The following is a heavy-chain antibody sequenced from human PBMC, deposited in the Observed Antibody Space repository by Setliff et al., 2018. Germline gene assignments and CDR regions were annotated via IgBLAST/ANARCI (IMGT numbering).Heavy chain of an antibody. Sequence: GGSLRLSCAASGFTFSSFAMTWVRQAPGRGLQWVSVINDSAGSTYYADSVKGRFSISRDNAKNSLFLQMNSLRAEDTAVYYCARSSGWYDYWGQGTLVTVS. CDR1: GFTFSSFA. CDR3: ARSSGWYDY. V-gene: IGHV3-23*01. D-gene: IGHD6-19*01. CDR2: INDSAGST. J-gene: IGHJ4*02.